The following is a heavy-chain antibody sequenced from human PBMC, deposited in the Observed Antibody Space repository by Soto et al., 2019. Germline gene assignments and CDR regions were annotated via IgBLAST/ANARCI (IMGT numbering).Heavy chain of an antibody. Sequence: GASVKVSCTASGGPFSTYAISWVRQAPGQGLEWMGWINPNSGGTNYAQKFQGRVPMTRDTSISTAYMELSRLRSDDTAGYYCARAPHSPSYSYGSLYYFDDWGQGTLVTVSS. J-gene: IGHJ4*02. CDR2: INPNSGGT. V-gene: IGHV1-2*02. CDR3: ARAPHSPSYSYGSLYYFDD. D-gene: IGHD5-18*01. CDR1: GGPFSTYA.